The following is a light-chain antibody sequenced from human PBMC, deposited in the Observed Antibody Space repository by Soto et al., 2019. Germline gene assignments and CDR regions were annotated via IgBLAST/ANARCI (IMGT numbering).Light chain of an antibody. CDR2: RGS. V-gene: IGKV3-20*01. Sequence: VLTQSPDTLSLSPGERTTLSCRASQNIRGNELAWYQQKPGQPPRLLIYRGSSRAPGIPDRFSGRGSGTEFTLTISRREPEDFAVYYCQDYGTSAPWTFGQGTRVEVK. CDR1: QNIRGNE. J-gene: IGKJ1*01. CDR3: QDYGTSAPWT.